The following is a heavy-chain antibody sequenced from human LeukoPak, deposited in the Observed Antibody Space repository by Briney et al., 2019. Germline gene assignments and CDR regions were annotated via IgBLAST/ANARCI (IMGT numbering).Heavy chain of an antibody. CDR1: GYSISSTYY. J-gene: IGHJ4*02. D-gene: IGHD1-26*01. V-gene: IGHV4-59*08. Sequence: SETLSLTCTVSGYSISSTYYWGWIRQPPGKGLEWIGYIYYSGSTNYNPSLKSRVTISVDTSKNQFSLKLSSVTAADTAVYYCARFFGGSYLDYWGQGTLVTVSS. CDR3: ARFFGGSYLDY. CDR2: IYYSGST.